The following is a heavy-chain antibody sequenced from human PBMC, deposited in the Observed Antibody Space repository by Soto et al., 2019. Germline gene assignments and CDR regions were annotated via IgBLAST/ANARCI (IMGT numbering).Heavy chain of an antibody. D-gene: IGHD4-17*01. CDR3: ARVLAPYGDYDY. J-gene: IGHJ4*02. CDR1: GYTFTSYA. V-gene: IGHV1-3*05. CDR2: INAGNGNT. Sequence: QVQLVQSGAEEKKPGASVKVSCKASGYTFTSYAMHWVRQAPGQRLEWMGWINAGNGNTKYSQKFQGRVTITRDTSASTAYMELSSLRSEDTAVYYCARVLAPYGDYDYWGQGTLVTVSS.